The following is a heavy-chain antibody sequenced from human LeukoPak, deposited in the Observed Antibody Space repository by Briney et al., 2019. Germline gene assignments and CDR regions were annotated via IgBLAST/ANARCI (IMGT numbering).Heavy chain of an antibody. J-gene: IGHJ4*02. CDR1: GFTFSSHA. Sequence: GGSLRPSCISSGFTFSSHAMSWVRQGPGEGLQWVSDISDSGTITHYADSVKGRFTISRDNSKSTLYLQMSSLRAEDTALYYCAKHYGSRRYYNFLDSWGQGTLVTVSS. CDR3: AKHYGSRRYYNFLDS. CDR2: ISDSGTIT. D-gene: IGHD3-10*01. V-gene: IGHV3-23*01.